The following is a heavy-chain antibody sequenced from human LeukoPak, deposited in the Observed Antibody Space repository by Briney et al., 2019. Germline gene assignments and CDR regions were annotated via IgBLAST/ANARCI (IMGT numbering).Heavy chain of an antibody. Sequence: SGGSLRLSCAASGFTFSSYGMHWVRQAPGKGLEWVAVIWYDGSNKYYADSVKGRFTISRDNSKNTLYLQMNRLRAEDTAVYYCAKGGYQLPFDYWGQGTLVTVSS. CDR1: GFTFSSYG. CDR3: AKGGYQLPFDY. J-gene: IGHJ4*02. D-gene: IGHD2-2*01. CDR2: IWYDGSNK. V-gene: IGHV3-33*06.